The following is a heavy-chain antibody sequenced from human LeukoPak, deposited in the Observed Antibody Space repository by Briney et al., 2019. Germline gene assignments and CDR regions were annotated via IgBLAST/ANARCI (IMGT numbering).Heavy chain of an antibody. D-gene: IGHD6-19*01. CDR2: ISYDGSNK. Sequence: GGSLRLSCAASGFTFSSYAMHWVRQAPGKGLEWVAVISYDGSNKYYADSVKGRFTISRDNSKNTLYLQMNSLRAEDTAVYYCATGQWLASIDYWGQGTLVTVSS. CDR3: ATGQWLASIDY. CDR1: GFTFSSYA. V-gene: IGHV3-30-3*01. J-gene: IGHJ4*02.